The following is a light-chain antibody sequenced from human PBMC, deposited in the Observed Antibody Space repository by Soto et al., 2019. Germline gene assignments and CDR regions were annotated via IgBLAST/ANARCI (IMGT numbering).Light chain of an antibody. Sequence: QPVLTQSPSASASLGASVKLTCTLSSGHSRYAIAWHQQQPEKGPRYLMTLSSDGSHSKGDGIPDRFSGSSSGAARYLTISNLQSDDEADYYCQTWGTGIVIFGGGTKLTVL. CDR3: QTWGTGIVI. V-gene: IGLV4-69*01. CDR2: LSSDGSH. J-gene: IGLJ2*01. CDR1: SGHSRYA.